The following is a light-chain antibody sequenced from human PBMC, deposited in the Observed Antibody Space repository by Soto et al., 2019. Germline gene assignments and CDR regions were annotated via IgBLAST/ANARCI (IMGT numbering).Light chain of an antibody. V-gene: IGKV1-5*03. CDR1: QNINNW. J-gene: IGKJ1*01. CDR2: KAS. Sequence: DIQMTQSPSTLPASVGDRVTITCRASQNINNWLAWYQQKPGKGPSLLIYKASNLESGVSSRFSGSGSGTEFTLTISSLQPDDIGTYYCQQNNRYPWTFGQGTRWIS. CDR3: QQNNRYPWT.